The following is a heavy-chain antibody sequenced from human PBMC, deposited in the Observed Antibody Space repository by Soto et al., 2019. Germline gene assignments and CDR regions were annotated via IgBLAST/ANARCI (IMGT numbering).Heavy chain of an antibody. V-gene: IGHV1-2*02. CDR3: ARERYQVISDGMDV. CDR1: GYTFTGYY. CDR2: INPQTGGT. J-gene: IGHJ6*02. Sequence: ASVKVSCKASGYTFTGYYIHWVREAPGQGLEWMGWINPQTGGTSYAQKFQGRVTLSRDTSINTAYLELSRLTFDDAAVYFCARERYQVISDGMDVWGQGTTVTVSS. D-gene: IGHD2-2*01.